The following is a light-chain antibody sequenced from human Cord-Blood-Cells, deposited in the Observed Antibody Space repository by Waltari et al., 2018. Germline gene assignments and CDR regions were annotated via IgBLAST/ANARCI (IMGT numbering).Light chain of an antibody. CDR2: AAS. Sequence: DIQMTQSPSSLSPSVGDRVTIPCRASQGISNSLACYKQKPGKAPKLLLYAASRLESGVPSRFSGSGSGTDYTLTISSREPEDLSTYYCLQYYSTPPNFGQGTKVEIK. CDR1: QGISNS. V-gene: IGKV1-NL1*01. J-gene: IGKJ1*01. CDR3: LQYYSTPPN.